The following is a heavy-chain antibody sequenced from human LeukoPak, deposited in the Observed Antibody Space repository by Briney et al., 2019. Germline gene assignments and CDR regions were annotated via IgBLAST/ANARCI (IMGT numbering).Heavy chain of an antibody. CDR3: ARDWYDFWSGQKEYGMDV. V-gene: IGHV1-69*04. J-gene: IGHJ6*02. D-gene: IGHD3-3*01. Sequence: ASVKVSCKASGGTFSSYTISWVRQAPGQGLEWMGRIIPILGIANYAQKFQGRVTITADKSTSTAYMELSSLRSEDTAVYYCARDWYDFWSGQKEYGMDVWGQGTTVTVSS. CDR1: GGTFSSYT. CDR2: IIPILGIA.